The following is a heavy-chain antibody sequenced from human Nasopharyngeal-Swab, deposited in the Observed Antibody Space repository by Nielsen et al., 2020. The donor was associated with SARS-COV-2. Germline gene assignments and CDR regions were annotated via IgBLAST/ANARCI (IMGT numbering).Heavy chain of an antibody. CDR2: ISTTNGSM. CDR1: GFTFSTYN. Sequence: GESLKISCAASGFTFSTYNMNWVRQAPGKGLEWVSSISTTNGSMDYADSVRGRFTIFRDNAKNSLFLQMNNLRAEDTAVYYCARGSVYHTLLYWGQGTLVTVS. V-gene: IGHV3-21*01. J-gene: IGHJ4*02. D-gene: IGHD3-3*01. CDR3: ARGSVYHTLLY.